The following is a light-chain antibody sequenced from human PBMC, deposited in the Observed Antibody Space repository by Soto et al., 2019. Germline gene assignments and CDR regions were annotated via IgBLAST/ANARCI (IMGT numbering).Light chain of an antibody. Sequence: EIVLTQSPGTLSLSPGERATLSCRASQNVNNNYLAWYQQKPGQAPRLLIYGASRRATDIPDRFSGSGSGTDFTLTISRLEPADSAVYSCQQYGSAPLTFGGGTKVEIK. V-gene: IGKV3-20*01. CDR1: QNVNNNY. J-gene: IGKJ4*01. CDR2: GAS. CDR3: QQYGSAPLT.